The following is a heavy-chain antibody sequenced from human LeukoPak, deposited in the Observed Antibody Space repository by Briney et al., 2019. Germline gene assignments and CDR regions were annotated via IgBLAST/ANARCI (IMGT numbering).Heavy chain of an antibody. CDR1: GGSISSYY. CDR2: IYYSGST. Sequence: SETLSLTCTVSGGSISSYYWSCLRQPPGKEVAGIGYIYYSGSTNYNPSLMCRVTISVDTSKNQFTLKLSSVTAADTAVYYCERAMVGVDTAMANVDYWGQGTLVTVSS. D-gene: IGHD5-18*01. CDR3: ERAMVGVDTAMANVDY. V-gene: IGHV4-59*01. J-gene: IGHJ4*02.